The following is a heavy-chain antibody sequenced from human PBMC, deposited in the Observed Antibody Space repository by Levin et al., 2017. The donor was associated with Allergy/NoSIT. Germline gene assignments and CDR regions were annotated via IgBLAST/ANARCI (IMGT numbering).Heavy chain of an antibody. D-gene: IGHD2/OR15-2a*01. CDR3: ARDLLLDAFDV. Sequence: PSETLSLTCTVSGASLSGHYWSWVRQPPGKGLEWIGYVYDSGNTKYNPSLQSRVTISAATSDNQFSLKLTSITAADTAMYFCARDLLLDAFDVWGQGTMVHVSS. J-gene: IGHJ3*01. CDR2: VYDSGNT. CDR1: GASLSGHY. V-gene: IGHV4-59*11.